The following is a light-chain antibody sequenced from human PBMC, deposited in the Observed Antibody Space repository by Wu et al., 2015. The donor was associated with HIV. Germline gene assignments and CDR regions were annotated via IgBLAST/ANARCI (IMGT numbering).Light chain of an antibody. Sequence: VLTQSPGTLSLSPGEGATLSCRASQSVSHNYLAWYQQRYGQAPRLLIYGAFNRAAGIPDRFSGSGSGTDFTLTISRLEPEDFAVYYCQQYVSSSWTFGQGTKVEIK. V-gene: IGKV3-20*01. CDR2: GAF. CDR3: QQYVSSSWT. J-gene: IGKJ1*01. CDR1: QSVSHNY.